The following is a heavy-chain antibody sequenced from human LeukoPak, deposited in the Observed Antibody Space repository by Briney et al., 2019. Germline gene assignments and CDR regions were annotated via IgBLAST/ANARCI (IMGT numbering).Heavy chain of an antibody. D-gene: IGHD3-22*01. V-gene: IGHV4-34*01. Sequence: SETLSLTCNVSGGSISSHFWSWIRQPPGKGLEWIGEINHSGSTNYNPSLKSRVTISVDTSKNQFSLKLSSVTAADTAVYYCARGPHYYDSSGYYSGAFDIWGQGTMVTVSS. J-gene: IGHJ3*02. CDR3: ARGPHYYDSSGYYSGAFDI. CDR1: GGSISSHF. CDR2: INHSGST.